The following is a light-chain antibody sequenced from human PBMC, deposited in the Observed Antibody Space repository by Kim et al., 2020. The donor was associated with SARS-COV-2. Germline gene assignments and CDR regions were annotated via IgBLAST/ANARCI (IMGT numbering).Light chain of an antibody. CDR2: LNSDGSH. Sequence: QPVLTQSPSASASLGASVKLTCTLSSGNSSYAIAWHQQQPEKGPRYLMKLNSDGSHSKGDGIPDRFSGSSSGAERYLTISSLQSEDEADYYCQTWGTGIHVVFGGGTQLTVL. J-gene: IGLJ2*01. CDR1: SGNSSYA. CDR3: QTWGTGIHVV. V-gene: IGLV4-69*01.